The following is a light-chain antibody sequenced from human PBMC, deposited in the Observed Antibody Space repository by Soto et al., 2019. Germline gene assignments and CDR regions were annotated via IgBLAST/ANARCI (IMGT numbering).Light chain of an antibody. CDR2: DTS. V-gene: IGKV3-15*01. CDR3: QRFNRWPLS. CDR1: QSVGST. Sequence: EIVLTQSPSALSVSPGERVTLPCWASQSVGSTLNWYQQRPGQAPRLLIYDTSIRATGIPARFSGSGSGTEYTLTIASLQSEDFGVYYCQRFNRWPLSFGGGTKVDIK. J-gene: IGKJ4*01.